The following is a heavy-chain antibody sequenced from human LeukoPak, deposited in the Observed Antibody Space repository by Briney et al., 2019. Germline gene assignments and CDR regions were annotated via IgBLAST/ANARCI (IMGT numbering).Heavy chain of an antibody. V-gene: IGHV1-2*06. Sequence: ASVKVSCTASGYTFTGYYMHWVRQAPGQGLEWMGRINPNSGGTNYAQKFQGRVTMTRDTSISTAYMELSRLRSDDTAVYYCARERRYCSGGSCYFDYWGQGTLVTVSS. CDR1: GYTFTGYY. CDR2: INPNSGGT. D-gene: IGHD2-15*01. J-gene: IGHJ4*02. CDR3: ARERRYCSGGSCYFDY.